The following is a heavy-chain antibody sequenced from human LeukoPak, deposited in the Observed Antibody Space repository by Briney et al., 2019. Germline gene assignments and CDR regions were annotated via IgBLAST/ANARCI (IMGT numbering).Heavy chain of an antibody. CDR2: IYSGGST. Sequence: GGSLRLSCAASGFTVSSNYMSWVRQAPGKGLEWVAVIYSGGSTCYADSVKCRVTISRDNSKMTLYLQMNSLRAEDTAVCYCARAHYYYGMDVWGKGTTVTVSS. CDR1: GFTVSSNY. J-gene: IGHJ6*04. V-gene: IGHV3-53*01. CDR3: ARAHYYYGMDV.